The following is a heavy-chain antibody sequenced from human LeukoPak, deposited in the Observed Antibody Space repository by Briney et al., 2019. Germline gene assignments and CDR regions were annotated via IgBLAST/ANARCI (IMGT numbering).Heavy chain of an antibody. Sequence: GASVKVSCKASGYTFTSYDINWVRQATGQGLEWMGWMNPNSGNTGYAQKFQGRVTMTRNTSISTAYMELSSLRSEDTAVYYCARVWELRYYYGMDVWGQGTTVTVSS. CDR3: ARVWELRYYYGMDV. D-gene: IGHD1-26*01. CDR1: GYTFTSYD. V-gene: IGHV1-8*01. CDR2: MNPNSGNT. J-gene: IGHJ6*02.